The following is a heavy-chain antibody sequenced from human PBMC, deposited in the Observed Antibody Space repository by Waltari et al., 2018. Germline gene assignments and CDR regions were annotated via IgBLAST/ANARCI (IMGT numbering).Heavy chain of an antibody. D-gene: IGHD6-19*01. CDR2: IKQDGSEK. CDR3: ARDRIAVAGSDAFDI. CDR1: GFTFSSYW. J-gene: IGHJ3*02. Sequence: EVQLVESGGGLVQPGGSLRLSCAASGFTFSSYWMSWVRQAPGKGLEWVANIKQDGSEKYDVESVKGRFTIARDNAKNSLYLQMNSLRAEDTAVYYCARDRIAVAGSDAFDIWGQGTMVTVSS. V-gene: IGHV3-7*01.